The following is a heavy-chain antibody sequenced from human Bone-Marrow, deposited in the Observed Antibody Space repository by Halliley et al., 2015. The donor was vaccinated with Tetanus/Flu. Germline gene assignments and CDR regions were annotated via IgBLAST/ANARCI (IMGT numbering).Heavy chain of an antibody. D-gene: IGHD6-13*01. Sequence: IYCGGSTYYADSVKGRFTISRDNSKNTLYLQMKILRVEATAVYYCARDHPVASAGYYGMDIWGQGSTVTGSS. CDR2: IYCGGST. V-gene: IGHV3-53*01. CDR3: ARDHPVASAGYYGMDI. J-gene: IGHJ6*02.